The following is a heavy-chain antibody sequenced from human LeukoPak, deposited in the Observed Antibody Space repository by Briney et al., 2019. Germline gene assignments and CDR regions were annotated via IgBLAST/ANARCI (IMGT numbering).Heavy chain of an antibody. CDR1: GYTFSGHY. J-gene: IGHJ2*01. D-gene: IGHD3-22*01. CDR2: INPNSGGT. CDR3: AREFVDSSDYYPLWYFDL. V-gene: IGHV1-2*06. Sequence: ASVKVSCKASGYTFSGHYMHWVRQAPGQGLEWMGRINPNSGGTNYAQKFQDRVTMTRDTSISTAYMELSRLRSGDTAVYYCAREFVDSSDYYPLWYFDLWGRGTLVTVSS.